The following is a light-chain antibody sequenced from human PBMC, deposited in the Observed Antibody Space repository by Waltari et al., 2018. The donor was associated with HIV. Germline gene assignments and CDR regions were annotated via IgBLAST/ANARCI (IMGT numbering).Light chain of an antibody. J-gene: IGLJ2*01. CDR1: SSNIGAGYD. CDR2: ATI. Sequence: QSVLTQPPSVSGAPGQRVTISCTGGSSNIGAGYDVHWYQRLPGTAPKLLIFATINRPSGVPDRFSGSSSGTSASLAISGLQAEDEAYYYCQSYDSSLTMVFGGGTKVTVL. V-gene: IGLV1-40*01. CDR3: QSYDSSLTMV.